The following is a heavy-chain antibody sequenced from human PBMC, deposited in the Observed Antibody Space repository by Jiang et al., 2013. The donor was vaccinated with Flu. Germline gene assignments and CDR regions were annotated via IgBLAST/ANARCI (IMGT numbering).Heavy chain of an antibody. CDR2: IIPILGIA. Sequence: LEWMGRIIPILGIANYAQKFQGRVTITADKSTSTAYMELSSLRSEDTAVYYCAREGRLGELSPLDYWGQGTLVTVSS. D-gene: IGHD3-16*02. CDR3: AREGRLGELSPLDY. V-gene: IGHV1-69*04. J-gene: IGHJ4*02.